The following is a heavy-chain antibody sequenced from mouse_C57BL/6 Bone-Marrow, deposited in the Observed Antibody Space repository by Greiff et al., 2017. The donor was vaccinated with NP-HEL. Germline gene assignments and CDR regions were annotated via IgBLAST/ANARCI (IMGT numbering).Heavy chain of an antibody. CDR3: ARQGLRLYYFDY. CDR2: INPGSGGT. D-gene: IGHD2-4*01. J-gene: IGHJ2*01. CDR1: GYAFTNYL. Sequence: QVQLQQSGAELVRPGTSVKVSCKASGYAFTNYLIEWVKQRPGQGLEWIGVINPGSGGTNYNEKFKGKATLTADKSSSTAYMQLSSLTSEDSAVYVCARQGLRLYYFDYWGQGTTLTVSS. V-gene: IGHV1-54*01.